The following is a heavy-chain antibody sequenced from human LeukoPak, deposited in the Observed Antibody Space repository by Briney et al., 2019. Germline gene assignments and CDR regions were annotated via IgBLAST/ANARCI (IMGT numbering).Heavy chain of an antibody. V-gene: IGHV3-48*03. CDR1: GFTFSSYE. CDR2: ISSSGSTM. D-gene: IGHD3-10*01. J-gene: IGHJ4*02. CDR3: AKDGDYYGSGSHDY. Sequence: PGGSLRLSCAASGFTFSSYEMNWVRQAPGKGLEWVSYISSSGSTMYYADSVKGRFTISRDNSKNTLYLQMNSLRAEDTAVYYCAKDGDYYGSGSHDYWGQGTLVTVSS.